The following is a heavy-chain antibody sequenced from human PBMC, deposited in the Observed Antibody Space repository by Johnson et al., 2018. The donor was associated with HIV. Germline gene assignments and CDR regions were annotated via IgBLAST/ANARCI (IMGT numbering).Heavy chain of an antibody. Sequence: VQLVESGGGLVQPGGSLRLSCAASGFTFSSYWIHWVRQAPGKGLLWVSRINSAGSGTSYADSVKGRFTISRDNSKNTLYLQMNSLRAGDTGVDYCVRDGNYYDRSGYRVDAFDVWGQGTMVTVSS. CDR2: INSAGSGT. V-gene: IGHV3-74*01. CDR1: GFTFSSYW. D-gene: IGHD3-22*01. J-gene: IGHJ3*01. CDR3: VRDGNYYDRSGYRVDAFDV.